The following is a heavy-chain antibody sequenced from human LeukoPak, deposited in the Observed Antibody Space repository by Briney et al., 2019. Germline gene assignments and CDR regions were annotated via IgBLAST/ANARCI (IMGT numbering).Heavy chain of an antibody. CDR3: ARKEGDYYGSGSYYGY. CDR1: GYTFTSYD. V-gene: IGHV1-8*01. D-gene: IGHD3-10*01. CDR2: MNPNSGNT. Sequence: ASVKVSCKASGYTFTSYDINWVRQATGQGLEWMGWMNPNSGNTGYAQKFQGRVTMTRNTSISTAYMGLSSLRSEDTAVYYCARKEGDYYGSGSYYGYWGQGTLVTVSS. J-gene: IGHJ4*02.